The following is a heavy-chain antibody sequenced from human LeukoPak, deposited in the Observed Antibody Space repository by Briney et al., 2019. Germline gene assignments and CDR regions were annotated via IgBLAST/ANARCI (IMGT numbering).Heavy chain of an antibody. Sequence: SETLSLTCTVSGGSISSYYWSWIRQPPRKGLEWTGYIYYSGSTNYNPSLKSRVTISVDTSKNQFSLKLSSVTAADTAVYYCARDHNWNYGWRAFDIWGQGTMVTVSS. D-gene: IGHD1-7*01. CDR2: IYYSGST. CDR3: ARDHNWNYGWRAFDI. CDR1: GGSISSYY. J-gene: IGHJ3*02. V-gene: IGHV4-59*01.